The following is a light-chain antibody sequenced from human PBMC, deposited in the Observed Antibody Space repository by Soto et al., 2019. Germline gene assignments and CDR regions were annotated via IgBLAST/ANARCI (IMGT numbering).Light chain of an antibody. V-gene: IGLV2-23*01. CDR3: CSYERSNTFV. CDR1: SSDVGSYNL. J-gene: IGLJ1*01. Sequence: QSVLAQPASVSGSPGQSITISCTGTSSDVGSYNLVSWYQQHPGKAPKLMIYEGSKRPSGVSNRFSGSKSGNTASLTISGLQDEEEADYYCCSYERSNTFVFGTGTKVTV. CDR2: EGS.